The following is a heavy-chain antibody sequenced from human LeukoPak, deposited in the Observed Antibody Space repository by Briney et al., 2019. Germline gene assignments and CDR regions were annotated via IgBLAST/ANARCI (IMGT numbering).Heavy chain of an antibody. V-gene: IGHV4-59*01. D-gene: IGHD1-26*01. Sequence: PSETLSLTCTVSGGSISSYYWNWIRQPPGKGLEWIGYIYYSGSTNYNPSLKSRVTISVDTSKNQFSLKLSSVTAADTAVYYCARLRGGSYAPDAYFYYGMDVWGQGTTVIVSS. CDR1: GGSISSYY. CDR2: IYYSGST. CDR3: ARLRGGSYAPDAYFYYGMDV. J-gene: IGHJ6*02.